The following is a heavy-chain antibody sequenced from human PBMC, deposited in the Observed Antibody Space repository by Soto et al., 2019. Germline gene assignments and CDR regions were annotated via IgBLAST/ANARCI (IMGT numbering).Heavy chain of an antibody. CDR3: ARGRAGGGWTFDP. J-gene: IGHJ5*02. CDR2: IWYDGSNK. Sequence: QELMVQSGGGVVQPGRSLRLSCVASGFNFGSYAMHWVRQAPGKGLEWVAFIWYDGSNKYYADSVRGRFTVSRDNSNNRVSLQMNSLSVEDTAIYYCARGRAGGGWTFDPWGQGTPVTVSS. CDR1: GFNFGSYA. D-gene: IGHD6-19*01. V-gene: IGHV3-33*01.